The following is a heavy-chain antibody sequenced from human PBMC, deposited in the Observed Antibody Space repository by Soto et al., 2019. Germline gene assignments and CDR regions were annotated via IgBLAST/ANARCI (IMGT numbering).Heavy chain of an antibody. D-gene: IGHD3-22*01. CDR3: ARGLGYDSNGRFLAAFDV. J-gene: IGHJ3*01. Sequence: QVQLQESGPGLAKPSQTLSLTCTVSGASLSSGGYYWTWIRQVPGKALEWGGYIFHTGTTFYNPSLKSRVVMSIEKSDNQFSLNLRSVTAADTAVYYCARGLGYDSNGRFLAAFDVWGQGTMVTVSS. CDR2: IFHTGTT. CDR1: GASLSSGGYY. V-gene: IGHV4-31*03.